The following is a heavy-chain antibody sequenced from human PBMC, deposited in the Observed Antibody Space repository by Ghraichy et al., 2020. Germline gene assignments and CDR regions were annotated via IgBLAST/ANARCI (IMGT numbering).Heavy chain of an antibody. CDR3: ARGPAEEQLVAYYYYGMDV. CDR1: GGSFSGYY. V-gene: IGHV4-34*01. J-gene: IGHJ6*02. Sequence: SETLSLTCAVYGGSFSGYYWSWIRQPPGKGLEWIGEINHSGSTNYNPSLKSRVTISVDTSKNQFSLKLSSVTAADTAVYYCARGPAEEQLVAYYYYGMDVWGQGTTVTVSS. CDR2: INHSGST. D-gene: IGHD6-6*01.